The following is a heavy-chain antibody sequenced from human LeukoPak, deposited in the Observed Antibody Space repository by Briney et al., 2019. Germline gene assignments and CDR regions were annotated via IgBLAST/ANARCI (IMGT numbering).Heavy chain of an antibody. CDR2: IKPDGNEK. Sequence: GGSLRLSCAASGFTFSSYWMSWVRQAQGKGLEWVANIKPDGNEKYYVDSVKGRFTISRDNAKNSLYLQMNSLRAEDTAVYYCARTGGSSGWYSPALLKYYFDYWGQGTLVTVSS. D-gene: IGHD6-19*01. CDR1: GFTFSSYW. V-gene: IGHV3-7*01. CDR3: ARTGGSSGWYSPALLKYYFDY. J-gene: IGHJ4*02.